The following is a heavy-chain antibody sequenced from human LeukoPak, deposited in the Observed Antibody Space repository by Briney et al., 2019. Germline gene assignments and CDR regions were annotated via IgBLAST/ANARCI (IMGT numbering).Heavy chain of an antibody. CDR2: IHLNSGGT. Sequence: VASVKVSCKASGYTFTGYYMHWVRQAPGQGLEWMGWIHLNSGGTNYAQKFQDRVTVTRDTSISTAYMELSRLRSDDTAFYYCARGRRDNYFGSDYWGQGTLVTVSS. J-gene: IGHJ4*02. V-gene: IGHV1-2*02. D-gene: IGHD3-10*01. CDR3: ARGRRDNYFGSDY. CDR1: GYTFTGYY.